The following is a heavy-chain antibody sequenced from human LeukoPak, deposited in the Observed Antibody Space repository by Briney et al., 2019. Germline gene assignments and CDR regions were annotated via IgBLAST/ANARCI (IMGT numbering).Heavy chain of an antibody. V-gene: IGHV4-59*01. D-gene: IGHD6-13*01. J-gene: IGHJ4*02. CDR2: IYYSGST. CDR1: GFTFSSYA. Sequence: GSLRLSCAASGFTFSSYAMSWIRQPPGKGLEWIGYIYYSGSTNYNPSLKSRVTISVDTSKNQFSLKLSSVTAADTAVYYCAREAAAAGTVDYWGQGTLVTVSS. CDR3: AREAAAAGTVDY.